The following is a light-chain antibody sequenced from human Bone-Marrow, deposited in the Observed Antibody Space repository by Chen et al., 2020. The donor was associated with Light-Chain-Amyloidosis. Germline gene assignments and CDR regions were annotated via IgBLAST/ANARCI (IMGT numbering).Light chain of an antibody. J-gene: IGKJ4*01. CDR2: MVS. Sequence: DIVMTQTPLSLSVTPGEPASISCRSSQTLLDSDDGNTYLDWFLQKPGQSPQLLIYMVSHRASGVPDRFSGSGSGTDFTLQIRRVEAEDVGVYYCMQRIEFPFTFGGGTKVEIK. CDR3: MQRIEFPFT. V-gene: IGKV2-40*01. CDR1: QTLLDSDDGNTY.